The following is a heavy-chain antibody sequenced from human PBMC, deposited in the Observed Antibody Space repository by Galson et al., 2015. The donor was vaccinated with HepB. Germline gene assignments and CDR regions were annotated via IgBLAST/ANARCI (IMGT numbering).Heavy chain of an antibody. J-gene: IGHJ6*02. CDR1: GFRFSSHA. V-gene: IGHV3-23*01. D-gene: IGHD2-15*01. CDR2: ISGNGRDT. CDR3: AKGEYCGGGSCPGDYYHYAMDV. Sequence: SLRLSCAASGFRFSSHAMSWVRQAPGKGLEWVSAISGNGRDTYYADSVKGRFTISRDNSKNTLYLQMNSLRAEDTALYYCAKGEYCGGGSCPGDYYHYAMDVWGQGTTVTVSS.